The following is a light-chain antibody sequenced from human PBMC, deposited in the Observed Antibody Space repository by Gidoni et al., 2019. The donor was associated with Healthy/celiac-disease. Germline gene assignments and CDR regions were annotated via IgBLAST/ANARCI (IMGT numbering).Light chain of an antibody. V-gene: IGKV1-39*01. CDR2: AAS. CDR1: QSISSY. J-gene: IGKJ4*01. Sequence: DIKTTQSPSSRSASVGDRVTITCRGSQSISSYLNWYQQKPGKAPKLLIYAASSLQSGVPSRFSGSGSGTDFTLTISSLQPEDFATYYCQQSYSTPLTFGRGTKVEIK. CDR3: QQSYSTPLT.